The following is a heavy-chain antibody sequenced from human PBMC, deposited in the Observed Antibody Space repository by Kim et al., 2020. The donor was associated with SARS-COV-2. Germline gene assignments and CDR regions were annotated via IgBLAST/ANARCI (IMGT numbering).Heavy chain of an antibody. CDR2: ISRDGGEI. D-gene: IGHD6-19*01. J-gene: IGHJ4*02. CDR3: VRGHQWLIKN. Sequence: GGSLRLSCAASGFTFGDYAIQWVRQVPGKGLEWVSLISRDGGEIKYADSVKGRFTISRDNSKKSVYLQMNSLRGEDSALYYCVRGHQWLIKNWGQGTQVTVSS. CDR1: GFTFGDYA. V-gene: IGHV3-43*02.